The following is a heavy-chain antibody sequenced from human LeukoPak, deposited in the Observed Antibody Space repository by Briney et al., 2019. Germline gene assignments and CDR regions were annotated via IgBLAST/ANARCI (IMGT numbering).Heavy chain of an antibody. Sequence: GGSLRLSCAASGFTFSSYSMNLVRQAPGKGLEWVSSISSSSSYIYYADSVKGRFTISRDNAKNSLYLQMNSLRAEDTAVYYCARARGIAARNAFDIWGQGTMVTVSS. V-gene: IGHV3-21*01. CDR1: GFTFSSYS. J-gene: IGHJ3*02. CDR3: ARARGIAARNAFDI. D-gene: IGHD6-6*01. CDR2: ISSSSSYI.